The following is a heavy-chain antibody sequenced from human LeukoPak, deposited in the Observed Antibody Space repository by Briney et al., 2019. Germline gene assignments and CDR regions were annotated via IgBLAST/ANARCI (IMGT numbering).Heavy chain of an antibody. D-gene: IGHD3-22*01. CDR3: ARVNYYDSCGYEENVEYFQH. V-gene: IGHV1-69*05. CDR1: GGTFSSYA. Sequence: SVKVSCKASGGTFSSYAISWVRQAPGQGLEWMGGIIPIFGTANYAQKFQGRVTITTDESTSTAYMELSSLRSEDTAVYYCARVNYYDSCGYEENVEYFQHWGQGSLVTVSS. CDR2: IIPIFGTA. J-gene: IGHJ1*01.